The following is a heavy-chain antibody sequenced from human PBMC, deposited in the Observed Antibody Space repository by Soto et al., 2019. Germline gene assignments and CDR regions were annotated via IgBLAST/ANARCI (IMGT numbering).Heavy chain of an antibody. CDR3: ASEYCSSTSCDLNYYGMDV. D-gene: IGHD2-2*01. CDR2: IIPIFGTA. J-gene: IGHJ6*02. CDR1: GGTFSSYA. Sequence: SVKVSCKASGGTFSSYAISWVRQAPGQGLEWMGGIIPIFGTANYAQKFQGRVTITADESTSTAYMEPSSLRSEDTAVYYCASEYCSSTSCDLNYYGMDVWGQGTTVTVSS. V-gene: IGHV1-69*13.